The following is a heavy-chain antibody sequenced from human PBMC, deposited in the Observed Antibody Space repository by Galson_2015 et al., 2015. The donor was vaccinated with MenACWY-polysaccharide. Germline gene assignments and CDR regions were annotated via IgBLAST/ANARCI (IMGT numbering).Heavy chain of an antibody. J-gene: IGHJ4*02. CDR1: GASIGSGDDYY. CDR2: IHYSGGT. V-gene: IGHV4-30-4*08. Sequence: TLSLTCTVSGASIGSGDDYYWTWIRQPPGKGLEWIGYIHYSGGTYQNPSLNSRVTISIDTSKNQFSLKLSSVTAADTAVYYCARDSSGYARFDYWGQGTLATVSS. D-gene: IGHD5-12*01. CDR3: ARDSSGYARFDY.